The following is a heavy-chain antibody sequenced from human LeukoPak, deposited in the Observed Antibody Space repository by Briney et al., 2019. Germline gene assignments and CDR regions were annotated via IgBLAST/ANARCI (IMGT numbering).Heavy chain of an antibody. CDR3: ASPRRGYSYFDP. CDR1: GFTFSDYY. CDR2: ISSSGSTI. D-gene: IGHD5-18*01. J-gene: IGHJ5*02. V-gene: IGHV3-11*01. Sequence: TGGSLRLSCAASGFTFSDYYMSWIRQAPGKGLEWVSYISSSGSTIYYADSVKGRFTISRDNAKNSLYLQMNSLRAEDTAVYYCASPRRGYSYFDPWGQGTLVTVSS.